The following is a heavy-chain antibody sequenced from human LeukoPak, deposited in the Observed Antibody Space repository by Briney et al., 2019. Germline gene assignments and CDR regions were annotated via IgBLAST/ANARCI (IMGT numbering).Heavy chain of an antibody. CDR2: IYPGDSET. J-gene: IGHJ4*02. Sequence: PGESLKISCKGSGYSFTSYWIAWVRQMPGKGLEWMGLIYPGDSETRYSPSFQGQVTISADKSISTAYLQWTSLKASDTATYYCARPRGYNAYDSFDYWGQGTPVTVSS. CDR1: GYSFTSYW. V-gene: IGHV5-51*01. D-gene: IGHD5-12*01. CDR3: ARPRGYNAYDSFDY.